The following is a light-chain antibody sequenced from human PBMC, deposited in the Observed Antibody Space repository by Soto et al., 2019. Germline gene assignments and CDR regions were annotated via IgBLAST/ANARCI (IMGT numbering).Light chain of an antibody. J-gene: IGKJ1*01. Sequence: DIVMTQSPGTLSVSPGERATLSCRASQSVSSYLAWYQQKPGQAPRLLIYGASNRATGIPDRFSGSGSGTDFTLTISRLEPEDFAVYYCQQYGSSGTFGQGTKVDIK. CDR3: QQYGSSGT. V-gene: IGKV3-20*01. CDR1: QSVSSY. CDR2: GAS.